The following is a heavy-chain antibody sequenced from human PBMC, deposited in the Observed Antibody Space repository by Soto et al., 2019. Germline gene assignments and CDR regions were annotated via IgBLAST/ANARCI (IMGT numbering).Heavy chain of an antibody. Sequence: GESLKISCKGSGYSFTSYWISWVRQMPGKGLEWMGRIDPSDSYTNYSPSFQGHVTISADKSISTAYLQWSSLKASDTAMYYCARRRYCSSTSCYSEAGRDWFDPWGQGTLVTVSS. CDR3: ARRRYCSSTSCYSEAGRDWFDP. CDR2: IDPSDSYT. J-gene: IGHJ5*02. D-gene: IGHD2-2*01. V-gene: IGHV5-10-1*01. CDR1: GYSFTSYW.